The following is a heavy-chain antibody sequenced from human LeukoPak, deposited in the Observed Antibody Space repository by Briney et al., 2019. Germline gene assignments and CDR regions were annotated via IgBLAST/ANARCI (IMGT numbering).Heavy chain of an antibody. Sequence: TGGSLRLSCAASGFTFSSYAMSWVRQAPGKGLERVSVIYSGGSTYYADSVKGRFTISRDNSKNTLYLQMNSLRAEDTAVYYCARVAVAGINFDYWGQGTLVTVSS. CDR2: IYSGGST. CDR1: GFTFSSYA. J-gene: IGHJ4*02. D-gene: IGHD6-19*01. V-gene: IGHV3-66*01. CDR3: ARVAVAGINFDY.